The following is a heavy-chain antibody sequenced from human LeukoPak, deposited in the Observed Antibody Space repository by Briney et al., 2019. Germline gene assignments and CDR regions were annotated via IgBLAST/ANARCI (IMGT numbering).Heavy chain of an antibody. V-gene: IGHV4-31*03. CDR3: ARATLGYCSSTSCYEDYYYYYGMDV. CDR2: IYYSGST. CDR1: GGSISSGGYY. Sequence: PSQTLSLTCTVSGGSISSGGYYWSWIRQHPGKGLEWIGYIYYSGSTYYNPSLKSRVTISVDTSKNQFSLKLSSVTAADTAVYYCARATLGYCSSTSCYEDYYYYYGMDVWGQGTTVTVSS. J-gene: IGHJ6*02. D-gene: IGHD2-2*01.